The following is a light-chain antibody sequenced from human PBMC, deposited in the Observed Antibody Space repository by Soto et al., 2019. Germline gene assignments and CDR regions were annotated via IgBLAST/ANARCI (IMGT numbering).Light chain of an antibody. Sequence: EVVLTQSPATLSLSPGERATLSCRASQDVHNYVAWYQHKPGQAPRLLIYDAAHRATGTPLRFSGSGSGTDFTLTISSLAPEDFALYYCQQRSSWPTFGGGTKVEAK. J-gene: IGKJ4*01. CDR3: QQRSSWPT. V-gene: IGKV3D-11*01. CDR2: DAA. CDR1: QDVHNY.